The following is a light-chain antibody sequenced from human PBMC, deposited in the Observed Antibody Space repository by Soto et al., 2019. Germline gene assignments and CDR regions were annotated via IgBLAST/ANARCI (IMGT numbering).Light chain of an antibody. V-gene: IGKV3-20*01. J-gene: IGKJ5*01. CDR2: GAS. CDR1: QSVSSS. Sequence: EIVLTQSPGTLSLSPGERATLSCRASQSVSSSLAWYQQKTGQAPRLLISGASIRATGIPDRFSGSGSETDFTLTISRLEPEDFALYYCQQYGGSPITFGQGTRLEIK. CDR3: QQYGGSPIT.